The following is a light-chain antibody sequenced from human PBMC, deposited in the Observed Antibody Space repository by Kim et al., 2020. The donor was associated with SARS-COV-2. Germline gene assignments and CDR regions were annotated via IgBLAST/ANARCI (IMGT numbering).Light chain of an antibody. V-gene: IGLV3-27*01. CDR1: ILATKY. J-gene: IGLJ3*02. CDR2: KDS. Sequence: SYELTQPSSVSVSPGQTATITCSGDILATKYARWFQQKPGQAPVVVIYKDSERPSGIPERFSGSSSGTKVTLTISGARAEDEADYYCYSAADNVWVFGGG. CDR3: YSAADNVWV.